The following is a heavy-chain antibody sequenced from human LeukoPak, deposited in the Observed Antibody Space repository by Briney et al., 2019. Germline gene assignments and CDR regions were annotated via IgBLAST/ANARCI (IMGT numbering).Heavy chain of an antibody. Sequence: GASVKVSCKASGYTFTGYYMHWVRQAPGQGLEWMGWINPNSGGTNYAQKFQGRVTMTRDTSISTAYMELSRLRSDDTAVYYCARGRIAARHCYFDLWGRGTLVTVSS. D-gene: IGHD6-6*01. J-gene: IGHJ2*01. CDR3: ARGRIAARHCYFDL. CDR2: INPNSGGT. CDR1: GYTFTGYY. V-gene: IGHV1-2*02.